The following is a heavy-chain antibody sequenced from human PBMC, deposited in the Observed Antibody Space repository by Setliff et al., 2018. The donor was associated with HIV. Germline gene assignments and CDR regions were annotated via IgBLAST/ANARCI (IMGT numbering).Heavy chain of an antibody. CDR1: GGTFSSYA. J-gene: IGHJ2*01. Sequence: ASVKVSCKASGGTFSSYAISWVRQAPGQGLEWMGWISAYNGNTNYAQKLQGRVTMTTDTSTSTAYMELSSLRSEDTAVYYCARGVTSSSVVPAAIGYFDLWGRGTLVTVSS. CDR2: ISAYNGNT. D-gene: IGHD2-2*02. V-gene: IGHV1-18*01. CDR3: ARGVTSSSVVPAAIGYFDL.